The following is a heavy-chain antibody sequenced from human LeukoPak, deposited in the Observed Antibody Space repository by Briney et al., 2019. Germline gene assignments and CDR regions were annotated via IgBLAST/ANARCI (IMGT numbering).Heavy chain of an antibody. D-gene: IGHD3-22*01. CDR3: AKVDDCSGQPFDY. CDR1: GFTFSRYG. CDR2: IWYDGSNK. J-gene: IGHJ4*02. V-gene: IGHV3-33*06. Sequence: PGGSLRLSCAASGFTFSRYGMHWVRQAPGKGLEWGAVIWYDGSNKYYADSVKGRFTISRDNSKNTLYLQMNSLRAEDTAVYYCAKVDDCSGQPFDYWGQGTLVTVSS.